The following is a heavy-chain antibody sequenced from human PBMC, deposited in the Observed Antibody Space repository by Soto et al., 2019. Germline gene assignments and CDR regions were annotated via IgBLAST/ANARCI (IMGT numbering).Heavy chain of an antibody. CDR1: GGSISSYY. J-gene: IGHJ6*02. CDR3: ARVNSSSSRYYYYGMDV. CDR2: IYYSGST. V-gene: IGHV4-59*01. D-gene: IGHD6-6*01. Sequence: SETLSLTCTVSGGSISSYYRSWIRQPPGKGLEWIGYIYYSGSTNYNPSLKSRVTISVDTSKNQFSLKLSSVTAADTAVYYCARVNSSSSRYYYYGMDVWGQGTTVTVSS.